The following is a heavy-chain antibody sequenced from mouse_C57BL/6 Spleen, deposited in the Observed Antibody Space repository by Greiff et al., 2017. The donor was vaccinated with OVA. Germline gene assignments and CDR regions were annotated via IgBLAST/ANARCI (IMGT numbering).Heavy chain of an antibody. CDR3: ARRDYYGSSYWYFDV. CDR2: INPSTGGT. CDR1: GYSFTGYY. V-gene: IGHV1-42*01. J-gene: IGHJ1*03. Sequence: QLQQSGPELVKPGASVKISCKASGYSFTGYYMNWVKQSPEKSLEWIGEINPSTGGTTYNQKFTAKATLTVDKASSTSYMQLKSLTSEDSAVYYGARRDYYGSSYWYFDVWGTGTTVTVSS. D-gene: IGHD1-1*01.